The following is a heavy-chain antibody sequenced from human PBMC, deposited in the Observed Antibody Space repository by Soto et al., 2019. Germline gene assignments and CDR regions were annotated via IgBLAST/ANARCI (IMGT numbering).Heavy chain of an antibody. Sequence: SETLSLTCTVSGGSVNTYSWGWIRQPPGKELEWVGYISYSGSTNYNPSLKSRVTISRVASKNQFSLNLVSVTAADTAVYYCARASYYSYMDVWGKGTTVTVSS. V-gene: IGHV4-59*02. CDR3: ARASYYSYMDV. CDR2: ISYSGST. CDR1: GGSVNTYS. J-gene: IGHJ6*03.